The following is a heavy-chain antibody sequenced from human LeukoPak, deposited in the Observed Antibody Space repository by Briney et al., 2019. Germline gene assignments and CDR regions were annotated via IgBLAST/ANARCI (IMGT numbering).Heavy chain of an antibody. CDR1: GSSISSGGYY. CDR3: ASPGGGPTDY. Sequence: SETLSLTCTVSGSSISSGGYYWGWIRQPPGKGLEWIGSIYYSGSTYYNPSLKSRVTISVDTSKNQFSLKLSSVTAADKAVYYCASPGGGPTDYWGQGTLVTVSS. CDR2: IYYSGST. J-gene: IGHJ4*02. V-gene: IGHV4-39*01. D-gene: IGHD3-16*01.